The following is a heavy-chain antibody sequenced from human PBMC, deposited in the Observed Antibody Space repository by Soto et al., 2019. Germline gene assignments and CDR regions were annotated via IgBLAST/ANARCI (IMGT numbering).Heavy chain of an antibody. Sequence: ESGGGLVHPGGSLRLSCAASGFTFSSYSMNWVRQAPGKGLEWISYISSSSNTIYYADSVKGRFTISRDNAKNSLYLQMNTLRAEDTAVYYCARRGTYYLDYWGQGTLVTVSS. V-gene: IGHV3-48*01. CDR1: GFTFSSYS. J-gene: IGHJ4*02. D-gene: IGHD1-1*01. CDR2: ISSSSNTI. CDR3: ARRGTYYLDY.